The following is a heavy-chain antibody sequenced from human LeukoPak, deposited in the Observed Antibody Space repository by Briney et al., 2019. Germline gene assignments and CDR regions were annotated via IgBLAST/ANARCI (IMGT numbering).Heavy chain of an antibody. D-gene: IGHD2-2*01. CDR1: GGSISSGDYY. Sequence: NSSETLSLTCTVSGGSISSGDYYWSWIRQPPGKGLEWIGYIYYSGSTNYNPSLKSRVTISVDTSKNQFSLKLSSVTAADTAVYYCARVEDIVVVPAAPIIGAFDIWGQGTMVTVSS. CDR2: IYYSGST. V-gene: IGHV4-30-4*08. CDR3: ARVEDIVVVPAAPIIGAFDI. J-gene: IGHJ3*02.